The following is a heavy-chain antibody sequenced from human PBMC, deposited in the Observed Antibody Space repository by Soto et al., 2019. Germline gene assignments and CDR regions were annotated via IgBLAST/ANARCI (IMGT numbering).Heavy chain of an antibody. Sequence: SETLSLTCAVSGGSISSSNWWSWVRQPPGKGLEWIGEIYHSGSTNYNPSLKSRVTISVDKSKNQFSLKLSSVTAADMAVYYCARDRVTMVRGVIITSNYYYGMDVWGQGTTVTVSS. D-gene: IGHD3-10*01. V-gene: IGHV4-4*02. CDR1: GGSISSSNW. CDR2: IYHSGST. J-gene: IGHJ6*02. CDR3: ARDRVTMVRGVIITSNYYYGMDV.